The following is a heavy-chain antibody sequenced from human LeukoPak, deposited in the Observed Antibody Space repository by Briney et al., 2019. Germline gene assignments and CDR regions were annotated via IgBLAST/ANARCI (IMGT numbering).Heavy chain of an antibody. CDR2: ISGSGGST. D-gene: IGHD3-16*01. CDR1: GFTFSSYA. V-gene: IGHV3-23*01. J-gene: IGHJ4*02. Sequence: GGSLRLSCAASGFTFSSYAMSWVRQAPGKGLEWVSAISGSGGSTYYADSVKGRFTISRDNSKNTLYLQMNGLRAEDTAVYYCAKGGRGGKDFDYWGQGTLVTVSS. CDR3: AKGGRGGKDFDY.